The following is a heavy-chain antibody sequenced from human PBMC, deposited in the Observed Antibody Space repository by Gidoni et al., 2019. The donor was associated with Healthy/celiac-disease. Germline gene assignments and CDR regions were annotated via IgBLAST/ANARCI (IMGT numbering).Heavy chain of an antibody. CDR1: GDSVSSNSAA. D-gene: IGHD5-18*01. V-gene: IGHV6-1*01. CDR3: ARSRGYSYGYNRYFDY. CDR2: TYYRSKWYN. Sequence: QVQLPQSGPGLVKPSQTLSLTCAISGDSVSSNSAAWNWIRQSPSRGLEWLGRTYYRSKWYNDCAVSVKSRITINPDTSKNQFSLQLNSVTPEDTAVYYCARSRGYSYGYNRYFDYWGQGTLVTVSS. J-gene: IGHJ4*02.